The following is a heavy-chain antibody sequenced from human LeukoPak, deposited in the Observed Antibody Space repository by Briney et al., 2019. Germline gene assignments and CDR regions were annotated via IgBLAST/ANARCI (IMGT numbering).Heavy chain of an antibody. CDR3: ARLNTVVTRNFDY. CDR1: GFTFSSYS. CDR2: ISSSSSYI. Sequence: GGSLRLSCAASGFTFSSYSMNWVRQAPGKRLEWVSSISSSSSYIYYADSVKGRFTISRDNAKNSLYLQMNSLRAEDTAVYYCARLNTVVTRNFDYWGQGTLVTVSS. V-gene: IGHV3-21*01. D-gene: IGHD4-23*01. J-gene: IGHJ4*02.